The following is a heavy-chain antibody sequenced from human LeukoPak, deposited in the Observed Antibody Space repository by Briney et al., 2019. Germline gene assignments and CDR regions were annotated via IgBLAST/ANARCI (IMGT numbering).Heavy chain of an antibody. CDR1: GYTFTGYY. CDR3: ARDQATVATPWWDH. Sequence: ASVKVSCKSSGYTFTGYYVHWVRQAPGPGLEWMGWINGNSGGTKYAQKFQGRVTMTRDTSISTAYMELSRVRSDDTAVYFCARDQATVATPWWDHWGQGTLVTVSS. CDR2: INGNSGGT. J-gene: IGHJ4*02. D-gene: IGHD4-23*01. V-gene: IGHV1-2*02.